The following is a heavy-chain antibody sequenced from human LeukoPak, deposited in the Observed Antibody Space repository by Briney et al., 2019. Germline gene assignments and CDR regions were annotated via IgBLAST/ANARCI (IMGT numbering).Heavy chain of an antibody. Sequence: GGSLRLSCAASGFTFSSYAMHWVRQAPGKGLEWVAVISYDGSNKYYADSVKGRFTISRDNAKNSLYLQMNSLRAEDTAVYYCARSGYSSGWYLWTYFDYWGQGTLVTVSS. CDR3: ARSGYSSGWYLWTYFDY. CDR1: GFTFSSYA. V-gene: IGHV3-30*04. J-gene: IGHJ4*02. CDR2: ISYDGSNK. D-gene: IGHD6-19*01.